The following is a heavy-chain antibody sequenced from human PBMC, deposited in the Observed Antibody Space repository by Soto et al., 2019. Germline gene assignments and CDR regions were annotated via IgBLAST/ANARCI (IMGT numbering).Heavy chain of an antibody. Sequence: ETLSRTCAVYGGSVSGYYWSWFRQNTGKGLEWIGEINHSGSTNYNPSLKSRVIISVDKSKNQFSLKLSSVTAADTAVYYCARGSLQQQLYNYYYYYGMDVWGQGTTVTVSS. J-gene: IGHJ6*02. CDR3: ARGSLQQQLYNYYYYYGMDV. CDR1: GGSVSGYY. D-gene: IGHD6-13*01. CDR2: INHSGST. V-gene: IGHV4-34*01.